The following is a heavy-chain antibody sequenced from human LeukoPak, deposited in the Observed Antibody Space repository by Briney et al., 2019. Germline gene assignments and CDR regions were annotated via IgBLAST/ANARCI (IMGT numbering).Heavy chain of an antibody. D-gene: IGHD4-17*01. CDR3: AKMTTVTTGGVYYYYYMDV. J-gene: IGHJ6*03. V-gene: IGHV1-18*01. CDR1: GYTFSSYV. CDR2: ISGYNDNT. Sequence: ASVKVSCKASGYTFSSYVSWVRQAPGQGLEWMGWISGYNDNTKYYAQKLQGRVTMTTDTSTSTAYMELRSLRSDDTAVYYCAKMTTVTTGGVYYYYYMDVWGKGTTVTVSS.